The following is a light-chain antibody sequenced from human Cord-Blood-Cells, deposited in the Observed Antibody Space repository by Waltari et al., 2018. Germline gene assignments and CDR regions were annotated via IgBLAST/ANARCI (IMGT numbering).Light chain of an antibody. J-gene: IGKJ4*01. CDR2: DAS. V-gene: IGKV3D-20*01. CDR1: QGVSSNY. Sequence: EIVLTQSPATLSLSQGERATFSCGASQGVSSNYLAWYQQKPGLAPSLLIYDASSRATGIPDMFGGSGSGTDFPLTSSRLEPEDFAVYYCQQYGSSPLTFGGGTKVEIK. CDR3: QQYGSSPLT.